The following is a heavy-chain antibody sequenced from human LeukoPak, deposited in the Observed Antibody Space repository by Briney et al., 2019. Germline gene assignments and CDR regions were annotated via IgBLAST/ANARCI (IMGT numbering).Heavy chain of an antibody. CDR2: INHSGST. V-gene: IGHV4-34*01. CDR1: GGSFSGYY. CDR3: ASLHYYYGMDV. J-gene: IGHJ6*02. Sequence: SETLSLTCAAYGGSFSGYYWSWIRQPPGKGLEWIGEINHSGSTNYNPSLKSRVTISVDTSKNQFSLKLSSVTAADTAVYYCASLHYYYGMDVWGQGTTVTVSS.